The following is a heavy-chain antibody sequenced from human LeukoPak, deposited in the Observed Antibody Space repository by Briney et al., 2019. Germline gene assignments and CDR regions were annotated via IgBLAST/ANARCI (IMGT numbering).Heavy chain of an antibody. CDR3: ARDREQWLLRGWVY. D-gene: IGHD6-19*01. V-gene: IGHV3-7*01. Sequence: GGSLRLSCAASGFTFSSHWMSWVRQAPGKGLEWVANIKQDGSEKYYVDSVKGRFTISRDNAKNLLFLQMNSLRAEDTAVYYCARDREQWLLRGWVYWGQGTLVTVSS. J-gene: IGHJ4*02. CDR1: GFTFSSHW. CDR2: IKQDGSEK.